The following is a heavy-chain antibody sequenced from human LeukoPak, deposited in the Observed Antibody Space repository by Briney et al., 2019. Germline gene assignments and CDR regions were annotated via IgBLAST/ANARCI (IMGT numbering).Heavy chain of an antibody. J-gene: IGHJ6*03. D-gene: IGHD3-16*02. CDR3: AKVPSVSNYYYYMDV. CDR2: ISGSGGST. V-gene: IGHV3-23*01. CDR1: GFTFSYYA. Sequence: GGSLRLSCAASGFTFSYYAMAWVRQAPGKGLEWVSTISGSGGSTSYADSVKGRFTISRDNSKNALYLQMNSLRDEDTAVYYCAKVPSVSNYYYYMDVWGKGTTVTVSS.